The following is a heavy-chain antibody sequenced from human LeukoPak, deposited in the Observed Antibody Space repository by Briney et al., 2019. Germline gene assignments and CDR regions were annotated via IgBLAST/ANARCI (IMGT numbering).Heavy chain of an antibody. CDR2: IYYSGST. V-gene: IGHV4-59*01. D-gene: IGHD3-10*01. J-gene: IGHJ6*03. CDR1: GGSLSSYY. CDR3: ARERYGSGSYYYYYYYMDV. Sequence: SETLSLTCTVSGGSLSSYYWSWIRQPPGKGVVWIGYIYYSGSTNYNPSLKSRVTISVDTSKNQFSLKLSSVTAAATAVYYCARERYGSGSYYYYYYYMDVWGKGTTVTVSS.